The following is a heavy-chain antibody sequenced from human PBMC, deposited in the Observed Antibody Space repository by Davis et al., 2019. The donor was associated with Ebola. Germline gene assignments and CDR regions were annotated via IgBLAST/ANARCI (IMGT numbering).Heavy chain of an antibody. V-gene: IGHV4-39*01. Sequence: GSLRLSCTVSGGSISSSSYYWGWIRQPPGKGLEWIGTISYSGNTYSTPSLKSRVTTSADTSKNQFSLKLSSVTATDTAVYYCARLRGSCHRAFYYYGMDVWGQGTTVTVSS. CDR1: GGSISSSSYY. J-gene: IGHJ6*02. CDR2: ISYSGNT. CDR3: ARLRGSCHRAFYYYGMDV. D-gene: IGHD2-15*01.